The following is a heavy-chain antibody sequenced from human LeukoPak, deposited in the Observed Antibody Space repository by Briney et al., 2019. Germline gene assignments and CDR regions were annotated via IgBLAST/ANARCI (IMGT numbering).Heavy chain of an antibody. CDR2: INGDASST. D-gene: IGHD5-18*01. J-gene: IGHJ4*02. CDR1: GLTLSGYW. CDR3: ARARGNTYGYFEY. V-gene: IGHV3-74*01. Sequence: GGSLRLSCAASGLTLSGYWMHWVRQAPGKGLVWVSRINGDASSTSYADSVKGRFTISRDNAKSTLYLQMNSLRVGDTAVYYCARARGNTYGYFEYWGQGTLVTVSS.